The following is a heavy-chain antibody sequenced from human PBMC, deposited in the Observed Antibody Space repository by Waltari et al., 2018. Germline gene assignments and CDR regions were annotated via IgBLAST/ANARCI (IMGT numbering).Heavy chain of an antibody. CDR1: GGSISSSSYY. Sequence: QLQLQESGPGLVKPPETLSLTCTVSGGSISSSSYYWGWIRQPPEKGLEWVASMDYSGRTYYNPSFQGHVTISADKSINTAYLQWSSLKASDIATYYCVRHSRGGKNYGFDYWGQGTLVTVSS. CDR2: MDYSGRT. D-gene: IGHD5-18*01. J-gene: IGHJ4*02. CDR3: VRHSRGGKNYGFDY. V-gene: IGHV4-39*07.